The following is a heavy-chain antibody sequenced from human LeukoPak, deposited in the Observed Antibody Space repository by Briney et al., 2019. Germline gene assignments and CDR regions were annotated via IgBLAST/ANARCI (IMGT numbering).Heavy chain of an antibody. V-gene: IGHV3-48*04. D-gene: IGHD1/OR15-1a*01. CDR1: GFAFSTYS. CDR2: ISLRSSII. CDR3: ARSQVLGTFDH. Sequence: PGGSLRLSCAASGFAFSTYSMNWVRQAPGKGLEWVSYISLRSSIIYYADSVRGRFTISRDNAKNSLYLQMNSLRAEDTAVYFCARSQVLGTFDHWGQGTLLTVSS. J-gene: IGHJ4*02.